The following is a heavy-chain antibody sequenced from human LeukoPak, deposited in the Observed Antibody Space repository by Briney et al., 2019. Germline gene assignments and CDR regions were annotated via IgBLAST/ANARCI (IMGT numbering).Heavy chain of an antibody. Sequence: PSETLSLTCAVYGGSFSGYYWSWIRQPPGKGLEWIGEINHSGSTNYNPSLKSRVTISVDTSKNQFSLKLSSVTAADTAVYYCARAPRLARKNYYYYGMDVWGQGTTVTVSS. CDR2: INHSGST. CDR1: GGSFSGYY. J-gene: IGHJ6*02. V-gene: IGHV4-34*01. CDR3: ARAPRLARKNYYYYGMDV.